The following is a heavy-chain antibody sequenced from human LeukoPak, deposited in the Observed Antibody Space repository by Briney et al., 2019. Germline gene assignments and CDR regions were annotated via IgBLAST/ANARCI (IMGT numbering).Heavy chain of an antibody. CDR2: TNAGNGNT. V-gene: IGHV1-3*01. Sequence: ASVKVSCKASGYTFTSYAMHWVRQAPGQRLEWMGWTNAGNGNTKYSQKFQGRVTITRDTSASTAYMELSSLRSEDTAVYYCARGSSWPSFDPWGQGTLVTVSS. J-gene: IGHJ5*02. CDR3: ARGSSWPSFDP. CDR1: GYTFTSYA. D-gene: IGHD6-13*01.